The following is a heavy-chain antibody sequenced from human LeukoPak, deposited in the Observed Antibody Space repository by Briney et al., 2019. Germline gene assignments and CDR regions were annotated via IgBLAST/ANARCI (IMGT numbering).Heavy chain of an antibody. CDR2: ISSSGSTI. V-gene: IGHV3-48*03. Sequence: QPGGSLRLSCAASGFTFSSYEMNWVRQAPGKWLEWVSYISSSGSTIYYADSVNGRFTISRDNSKNTLYLQMNSLRAEDTAVSYCARGRGGTIPYYCYYMDAWGKGNTVTVSS. D-gene: IGHD1-1*01. CDR3: ARGRGGTIPYYCYYMDA. J-gene: IGHJ6*03. CDR1: GFTFSSYE.